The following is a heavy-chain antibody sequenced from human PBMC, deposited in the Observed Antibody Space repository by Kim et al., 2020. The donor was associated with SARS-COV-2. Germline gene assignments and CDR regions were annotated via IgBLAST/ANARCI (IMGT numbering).Heavy chain of an antibody. D-gene: IGHD3-3*01. J-gene: IGHJ4*02. CDR1: GGSFSGYY. Sequence: SETLSLTCAVYGGSFSGYYWSWIRQPPGKGLEWIGEINHSGSTNYNPSLKSRVTISVDTSKNQFSLKLSSVTAADTAVYYCARGRYSEFDYWGQGTLVTVSS. CDR3: ARGRYSEFDY. CDR2: INHSGST. V-gene: IGHV4-34*01.